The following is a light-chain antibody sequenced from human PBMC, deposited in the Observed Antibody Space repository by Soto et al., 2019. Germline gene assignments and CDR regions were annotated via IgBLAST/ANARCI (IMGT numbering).Light chain of an antibody. CDR2: DVS. CDR3: SSDTSSIDVYVV. V-gene: IGLV2-14*01. Sequence: QSALTQPASVSGSPGQSITISCTGTSSDVGGYNYVSWYQQHPGKAPKLMIYDVSNRPSGVSNRFSGSKSGNTASLTISGLQAEDEADYYCSSDTSSIDVYVVFGGVTKVTVL. CDR1: SSDVGGYNY. J-gene: IGLJ2*01.